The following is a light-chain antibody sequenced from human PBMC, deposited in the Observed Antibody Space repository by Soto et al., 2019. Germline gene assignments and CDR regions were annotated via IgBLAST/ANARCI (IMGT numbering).Light chain of an antibody. V-gene: IGKV3-20*01. Sequence: EIVLTQSPGTLSLSPGERATLSCRASQSVSSSYLAWYQQKPGQAPRLLIYGASSRATGIPDRFSGSGSGTDFTLTISRLEPEDFAVYYCQHYGSSSLTVGGGTKVEIK. CDR3: QHYGSSSLT. J-gene: IGKJ4*01. CDR2: GAS. CDR1: QSVSSSY.